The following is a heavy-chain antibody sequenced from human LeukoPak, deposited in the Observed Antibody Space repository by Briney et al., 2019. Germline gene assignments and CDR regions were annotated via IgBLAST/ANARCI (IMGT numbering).Heavy chain of an antibody. V-gene: IGHV3-23*01. J-gene: IGHJ4*02. CDR3: AKQLTGAIRNFDH. CDR2: DGGSGSPT. CDR1: GFTFSSYA. Sequence: GGSLRLSCAASGFTFSSYAMTWVRQAPGAGLEWVSSDGGSGSPTYYADSVKGRFTISRDNSKNTLFLQMNSLRAEDTAIYYCAKQLTGAIRNFDHWGQGTLVTVSS. D-gene: IGHD7-27*01.